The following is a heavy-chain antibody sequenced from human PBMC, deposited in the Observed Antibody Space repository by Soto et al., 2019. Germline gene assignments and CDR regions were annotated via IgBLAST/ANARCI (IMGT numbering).Heavy chain of an antibody. CDR1: GGSISSYY. J-gene: IGHJ4*02. CDR3: ARHIRAARKDFDY. CDR2: IYYSGST. Sequence: PSETLSLTCTVSGGSISSYYWSWIRQPPGKGLEWIGYIYYSGSTNYNPSLKSRVTISVDTSKNQFSLKLSSVTAADTAVYYCARHIRAARKDFDYWGQGTLVTVSS. V-gene: IGHV4-59*08. D-gene: IGHD6-6*01.